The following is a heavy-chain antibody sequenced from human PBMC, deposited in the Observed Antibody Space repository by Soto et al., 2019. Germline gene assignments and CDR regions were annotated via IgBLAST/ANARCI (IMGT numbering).Heavy chain of an antibody. CDR3: ARGDYSNHGHYYYYMDV. CDR1: GFTFSSYW. J-gene: IGHJ6*03. Sequence: GGSLRLSCAASGFTFSSYWMSWVRQAPGKGLEWVANIKQDGSEKYYVDSVKGRFTISRDNAKNSLYLQMNSLRAEDTAVYYCARGDYSNHGHYYYYMDVWGKGTTVTVSS. D-gene: IGHD4-4*01. CDR2: IKQDGSEK. V-gene: IGHV3-7*01.